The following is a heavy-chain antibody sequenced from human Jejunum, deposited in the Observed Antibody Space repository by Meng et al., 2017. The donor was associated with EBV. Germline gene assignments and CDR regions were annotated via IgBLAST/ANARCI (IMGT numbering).Heavy chain of an antibody. CDR3: AGNGYYALEY. Sequence: LQGPGPRLGKPSGPLSLTCVVSGGSISDNDWWSWVRQPPGKGLEWLGEIYHGGGTNYNPSLESRVTISVDKSKNQFSLKLNSVTVADTAVYYCAGNGYYALEYWGPGILVTVSS. V-gene: IGHV4-4*02. CDR2: IYHGGGT. D-gene: IGHD3-22*01. J-gene: IGHJ4*02. CDR1: GGSISDNDW.